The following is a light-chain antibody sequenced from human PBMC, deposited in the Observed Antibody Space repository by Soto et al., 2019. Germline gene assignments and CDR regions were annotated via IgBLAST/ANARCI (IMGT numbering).Light chain of an antibody. CDR1: QSVSSN. CDR2: GAS. CDR3: QQYNNWPPWT. J-gene: IGKJ2*02. V-gene: IGKV3-15*01. Sequence: EIVMTQSQATLSVSPGERATLSCRASQSVSSNLAWYQQKPGQAPRLLIYGASTRATGIPARFSGSRSGTEFTLTISSLQSEDFAVYYCQQYNNWPPWTFGQGTNLEI.